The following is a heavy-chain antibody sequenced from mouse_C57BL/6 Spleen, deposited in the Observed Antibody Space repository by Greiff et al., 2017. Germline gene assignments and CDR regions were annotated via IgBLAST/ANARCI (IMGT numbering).Heavy chain of an antibody. D-gene: IGHD2-1*01. V-gene: IGHV1-76*01. Sequence: QVQLQQSGAELVRPGASVKLSCKASGYTFTDYYINWVKQRPGQGLEWIARIYPGSGNTYYNEKFQGKATLTAEKSSSTAYLQLSSLTSEDSAVYFCAREGYYLDYGGQGTTLTVSS. CDR1: GYTFTDYY. J-gene: IGHJ2*01. CDR2: IYPGSGNT. CDR3: AREGYYLDY.